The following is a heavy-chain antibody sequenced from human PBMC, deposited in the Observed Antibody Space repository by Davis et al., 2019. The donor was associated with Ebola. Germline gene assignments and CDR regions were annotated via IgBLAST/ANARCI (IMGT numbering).Heavy chain of an antibody. J-gene: IGHJ4*02. CDR2: IIPIFGTA. V-gene: IGHV1-69*13. Sequence: SVKVSCKASGGTFSSYAISWVRQAPGQGLEWMGGIIPIFGTANYAQKFQGRVTITADESTSTAYMELSSLRSEDTAVYYCARRVGARSGFDSWGQGSLVTVSS. CDR1: GGTFSSYA. CDR3: ARRVGARSGFDS. D-gene: IGHD1-26*01.